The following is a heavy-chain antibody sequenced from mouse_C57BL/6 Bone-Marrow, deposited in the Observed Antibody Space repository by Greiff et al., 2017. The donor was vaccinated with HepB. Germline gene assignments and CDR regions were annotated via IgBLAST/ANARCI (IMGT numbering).Heavy chain of an antibody. CDR2: INPNNGGT. V-gene: IGHV1-26*01. Sequence: EVKVVDSGPELVKPGASVKISCKASGYTFTDYYMNWVKQSHGKSLEWIGDINPNNGGTSYNQKFKGKATLTVDKSSSTAYMELRSLTSEDSAVYYCARTGPWFAYWGQGTLVTVSA. CDR3: ARTGPWFAY. CDR1: GYTFTDYY. J-gene: IGHJ3*01. D-gene: IGHD4-1*01.